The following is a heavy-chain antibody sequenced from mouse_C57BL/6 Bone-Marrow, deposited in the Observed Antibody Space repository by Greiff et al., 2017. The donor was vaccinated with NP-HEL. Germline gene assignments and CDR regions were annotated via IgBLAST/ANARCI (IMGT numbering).Heavy chain of an antibody. CDR1: GFTFTDYY. V-gene: IGHV7-3*01. Sequence: EVQLVESGGGLVQPGGSLSLSCAASGFTFTDYYMSWVRQPPGKALEWLGFIRNKANGYTTEYSASVKGRFTISRDNSQSSLDLQMNALRAEDSATYYCAGYNYGSSSVYFDYWGQGTTLTVSS. D-gene: IGHD1-1*01. CDR2: IRNKANGYTT. CDR3: AGYNYGSSSVYFDY. J-gene: IGHJ2*01.